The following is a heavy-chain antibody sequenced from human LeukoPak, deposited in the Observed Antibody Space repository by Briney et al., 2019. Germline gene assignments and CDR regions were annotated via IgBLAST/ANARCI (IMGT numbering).Heavy chain of an antibody. D-gene: IGHD2/OR15-2a*01. J-gene: IGHJ6*02. Sequence: GGSLRLSCAASGFTFSSYGMHWVRQAPGKGLEWVAVISYDGSNKYYADSVKGRFTISRDNSKNTLYLQMNSLRAEDTAVYYCAVVIRDYYYGMDVWGQGTTVTVSS. CDR3: AVVIRDYYYGMDV. CDR1: GFTFSSYG. V-gene: IGHV3-30*03. CDR2: ISYDGSNK.